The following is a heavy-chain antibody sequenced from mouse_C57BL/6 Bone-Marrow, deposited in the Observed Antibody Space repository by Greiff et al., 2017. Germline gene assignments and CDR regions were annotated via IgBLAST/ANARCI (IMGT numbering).Heavy chain of an antibody. J-gene: IGHJ1*03. D-gene: IGHD1-1*01. V-gene: IGHV1-55*01. Sequence: QVQLQQPGAELVKPGASVKMSCKASGYTFTSYWITWVKQRPGQGLEWIGDIYPGSGSTNYNEKFKSKATLTVDTSSSTAYMQLSSLTSEDSAVYYCAREFFITTVVEGYFDVWGTGTTVTVSS. CDR1: GYTFTSYW. CDR3: AREFFITTVVEGYFDV. CDR2: IYPGSGST.